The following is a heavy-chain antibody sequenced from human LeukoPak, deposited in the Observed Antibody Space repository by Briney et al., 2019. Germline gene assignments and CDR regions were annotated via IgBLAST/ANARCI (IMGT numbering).Heavy chain of an antibody. Sequence: GGSLRLSCAASGFTFSSYSMNWVRQAPGRGLEWVSCISSSGSFIYYADSVKGRFTISRDNAKNSLYLQMNSLRAEDTAVYYCARDEYASSHGYFDYWGQGTLVTVSS. CDR2: ISSSGSFI. D-gene: IGHD6-6*01. J-gene: IGHJ4*02. CDR3: ARDEYASSHGYFDY. CDR1: GFTFSSYS. V-gene: IGHV3-21*01.